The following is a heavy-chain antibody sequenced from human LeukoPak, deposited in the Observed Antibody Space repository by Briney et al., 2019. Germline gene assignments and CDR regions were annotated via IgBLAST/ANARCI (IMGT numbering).Heavy chain of an antibody. CDR3: ARVGDLSGWYGVWYWFDH. J-gene: IGHJ5*02. D-gene: IGHD6-19*01. CDR2: TYYKSNWYN. CDR1: GDSVSTDSAG. Sequence: SQTLSLTCAISGDSVSTDSAGWNWIRQSPSRGLEWLGRTYYKSNWYNDYAVSVKSRITINADTSRNQFSLKLSSVTAADTAVYYCARVGDLSGWYGVWYWFDHWGQGTLVTVSS. V-gene: IGHV6-1*01.